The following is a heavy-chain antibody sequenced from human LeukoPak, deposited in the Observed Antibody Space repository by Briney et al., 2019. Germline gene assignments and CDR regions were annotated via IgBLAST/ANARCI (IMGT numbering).Heavy chain of an antibody. J-gene: IGHJ4*02. V-gene: IGHV4-39*01. D-gene: IGHD6-13*01. CDR2: IYHSGST. CDR1: GGSVSTYY. CDR3: ARHNVRVSAAADLDY. Sequence: SETLSLTCTVSGGSVSTYYWGWIRQPPGKGLEWIGSIYHSGSTYYNPSLKSRVTISVDTSKNQFSLKLRSVTAADTAVYYCARHNVRVSAAADLDYWGQGTLVTVSS.